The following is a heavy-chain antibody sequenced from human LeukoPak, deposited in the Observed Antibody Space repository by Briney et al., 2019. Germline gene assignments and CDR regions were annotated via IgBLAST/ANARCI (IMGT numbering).Heavy chain of an antibody. CDR1: GFTVSSNY. CDR3: ARAGSSGWYAFDI. D-gene: IGHD6-19*01. CDR2: IYSGGNT. Sequence: GGSLRLSCAASGFTVSSNYMAWVRQAPGKGLEWVSVIYSGGNTYYADSVKGIFTISRDNSKNTLYLQMNSLRAEDTAVYYCARAGSSGWYAFDIWGQGTMVTVSS. V-gene: IGHV3-66*01. J-gene: IGHJ3*02.